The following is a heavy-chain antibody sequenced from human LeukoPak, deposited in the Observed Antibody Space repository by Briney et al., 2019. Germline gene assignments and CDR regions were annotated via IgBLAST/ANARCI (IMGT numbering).Heavy chain of an antibody. CDR2: IYYSGST. CDR3: ASGDSSGYYSGPDAFDI. V-gene: IGHV4-61*01. J-gene: IGHJ3*02. D-gene: IGHD3-22*01. Sequence: SETLSLTCTVSGGSVSSGSYYWRWIRQPPGKGLEWIGYIYYSGSTNYNPSLKSRVTISVDTSKNQFSLKLSSVTAADTAVYYCASGDSSGYYSGPDAFDIWGQGTMVTVSS. CDR1: GGSVSSGSYY.